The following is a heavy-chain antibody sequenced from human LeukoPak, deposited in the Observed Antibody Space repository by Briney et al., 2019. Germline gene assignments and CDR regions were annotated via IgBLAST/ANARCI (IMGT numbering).Heavy chain of an antibody. Sequence: GGSLRLSCAASGFTFSSYAMTWVRQAPGKGLEWVSSISSSSNYIYYADSVKGRFTISRDNAKNSVSLQMNSLRAEDTAVYYCARALKPYGSSGTTYAFDIWGQGTMVTVSS. CDR3: ARALKPYGSSGTTYAFDI. CDR2: ISSSSNYI. CDR1: GFTFSSYA. J-gene: IGHJ3*02. D-gene: IGHD6-25*01. V-gene: IGHV3-21*06.